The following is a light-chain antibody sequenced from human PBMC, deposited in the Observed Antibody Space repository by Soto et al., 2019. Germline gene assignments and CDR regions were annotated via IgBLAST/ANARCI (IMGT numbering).Light chain of an antibody. V-gene: IGKV3-20*01. J-gene: IGKJ1*01. CDR1: QSVSSSY. Sequence: EIVLTQSPATLSLSPGERATLSCRASQSVSSSYLAWYQQKPGQAPRLLIYGASSRATGIPDRFSGSGSGTDFTLTISRLEPEDFAVYYCQQYTDWPLTFGQGTKVDIK. CDR3: QQYTDWPLT. CDR2: GAS.